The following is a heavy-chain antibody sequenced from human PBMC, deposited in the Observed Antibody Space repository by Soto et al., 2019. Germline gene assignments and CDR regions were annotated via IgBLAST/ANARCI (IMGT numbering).Heavy chain of an antibody. J-gene: IGHJ6*02. Sequence: QVQLQQWGAGLLKPSETLSLTCAVYGGSFSGYYWSWIRQPPGKGLEWIGEINHSGSTNYNPSLKRRVTISVDTSKNQFSLKLSSVTAADTAVYYCARGRGYSYGYPYYYYGMDVWGQGTTVTVSS. CDR1: GGSFSGYY. CDR2: INHSGST. V-gene: IGHV4-34*01. D-gene: IGHD5-18*01. CDR3: ARGRGYSYGYPYYYYGMDV.